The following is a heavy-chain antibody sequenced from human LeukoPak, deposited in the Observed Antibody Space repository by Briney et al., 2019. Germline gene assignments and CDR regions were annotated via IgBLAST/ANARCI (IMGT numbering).Heavy chain of an antibody. J-gene: IGHJ4*02. CDR3: ARDSYSSSWDSFDY. D-gene: IGHD6-13*01. CDR2: IYTSGST. Sequence: SETLSLTCTVSGGSISSYYWSWIRQPAGKGLKWIGRIYTSGSTNYDPSLKSRVTMSVDTSKNQFSLKLSSVTAADTAVYYCARDSYSSSWDSFDYWGQGTLVTVSS. CDR1: GGSISSYY. V-gene: IGHV4-4*07.